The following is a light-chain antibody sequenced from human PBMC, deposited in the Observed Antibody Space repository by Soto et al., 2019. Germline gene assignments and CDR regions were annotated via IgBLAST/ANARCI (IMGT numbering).Light chain of an antibody. Sequence: QSVLTQPASVSGSPGQSITISCTGTSGDVGAYNFVSWYQQHPGRAPKLIIFEVNKRPSGVSNRLSGSKSGNTASLAISGLQADDEADYHCCSYAGRSNVVCGGGTQLTVL. CDR2: EVN. CDR3: CSYAGRSNVV. V-gene: IGLV2-23*02. CDR1: SGDVGAYNF. J-gene: IGLJ2*01.